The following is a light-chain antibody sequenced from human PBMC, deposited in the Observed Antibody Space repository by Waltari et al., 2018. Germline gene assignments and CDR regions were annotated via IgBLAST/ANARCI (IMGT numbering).Light chain of an antibody. V-gene: IGKV1D-8*01. CDR3: QQYFGFPIT. CDR2: GAS. CDR1: QGISNY. J-gene: IGKJ5*01. Sequence: VIWLTQSPSLVSASIGDRVTINCRVSQGISNYLAWYQQKPGKAPDLLIFGASTLQSGVPSRFNGSGSGADFTLTISSLQSEDFATYSCQQYFGFPITFGQGTRLDI.